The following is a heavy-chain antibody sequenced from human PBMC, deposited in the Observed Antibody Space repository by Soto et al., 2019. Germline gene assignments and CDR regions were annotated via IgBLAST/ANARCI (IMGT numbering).Heavy chain of an antibody. CDR3: PRDQATVVTPQLNPSVFDY. Sequence: QVQLVQSGAEVKKPGSSVKVSCKASGGTFSSYAISWVRQAPGQGLEWMGGIIPIFGTANYAQKFQGRVTITAVESTSTACMELSSLRSEHTAVYYCPRDQATVVTPQLNPSVFDYWGQGTLVTVSS. CDR1: GGTFSSYA. J-gene: IGHJ4*02. D-gene: IGHD4-17*01. CDR2: IIPIFGTA. V-gene: IGHV1-69*12.